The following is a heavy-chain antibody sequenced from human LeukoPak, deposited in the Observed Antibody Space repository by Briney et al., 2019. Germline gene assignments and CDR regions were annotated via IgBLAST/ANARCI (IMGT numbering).Heavy chain of an antibody. V-gene: IGHV4-59*01. J-gene: IGHJ6*03. D-gene: IGHD5-18*01. CDR3: ARGGYSYGYYMDV. Sequence: AETLSLTCTVSGGSISSYYWSWLRQPLGKGLEWLGYIYYSGSTKYNPSPKSRVTISVDTSKDQFSLKLSSVTAADTAVYYCARGGYSYGYYMDVWGKGTTVTVSS. CDR2: IYYSGST. CDR1: GGSISSYY.